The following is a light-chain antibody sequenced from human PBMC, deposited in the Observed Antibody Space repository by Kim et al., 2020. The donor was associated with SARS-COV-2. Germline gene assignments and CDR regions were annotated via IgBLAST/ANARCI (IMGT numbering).Light chain of an antibody. CDR3: QQDYNLPPLT. V-gene: IGKV3D-7*01. J-gene: IGKJ4*01. CDR2: GAS. CDR1: QSVSSSY. Sequence: PGERVTLSCRASQSVSSSYLTWYQQKPGHAPRLLIYGASTRATGIPARFSGSGSGTDFTLTISSLQPEDFAVYYCQQDYNLPPLTFGGGTKV.